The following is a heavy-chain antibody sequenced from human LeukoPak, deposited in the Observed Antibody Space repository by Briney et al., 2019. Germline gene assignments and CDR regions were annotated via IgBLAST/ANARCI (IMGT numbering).Heavy chain of an antibody. CDR1: GFAFSSYG. J-gene: IGHJ4*02. D-gene: IGHD3-22*01. Sequence: GRSLRLSCAASGFAFSSYGMHWVRQAPGKGLEWVAGISYDGSSQKYADSVKGRFTISRDNSQSTLSLQMNSLRAEDTAVYYCAKGVRDYYDSSGYPSYYFDYWGQGTLVTVSS. CDR3: AKGVRDYYDSSGYPSYYFDY. V-gene: IGHV3-30*04. CDR2: ISYDGSSQ.